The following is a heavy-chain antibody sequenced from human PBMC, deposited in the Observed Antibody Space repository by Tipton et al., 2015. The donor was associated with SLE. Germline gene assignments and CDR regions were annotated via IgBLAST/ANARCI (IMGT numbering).Heavy chain of an antibody. CDR3: ARGGGIVATYAY. V-gene: IGHV4-39*01. Sequence: TLSLTCTVSGGSISSHYWSWIRQPPGKGLEWIGSIYYSGSTYYNPSLKSRVTISVDTSKNQFSLKLSSVTAADTAVYYCARGGGIVATYAYWGQGTLVTVSS. J-gene: IGHJ4*02. CDR1: GGSISSHY. CDR2: IYYSGST. D-gene: IGHD5-12*01.